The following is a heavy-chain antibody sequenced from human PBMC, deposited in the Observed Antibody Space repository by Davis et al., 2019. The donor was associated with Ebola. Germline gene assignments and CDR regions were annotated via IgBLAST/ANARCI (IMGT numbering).Heavy chain of an antibody. D-gene: IGHD5-12*01. CDR1: GGSFSGYY. CDR3: ASYSGYGTYYYYGMDV. J-gene: IGHJ6*02. V-gene: IGHV4-34*01. CDR2: INHSGST. Sequence: SETLSLTCAVYGGSFSGYYWSWIRQPPGKGLEWIGEINHSGSTNYNPSHKSRVTILVDTSKNQFSLKLSSVTAADPAVYYCASYSGYGTYYYYGMDVWGQGTTVTVSS.